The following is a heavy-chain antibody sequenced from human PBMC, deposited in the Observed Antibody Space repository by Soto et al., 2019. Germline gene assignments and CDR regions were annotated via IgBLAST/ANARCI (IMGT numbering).Heavy chain of an antibody. Sequence: SETLSLTCTVSGGSISSGDSCRTWIRQPPGKGLEWIGNICYSGRTYYNPSLKSRVSISEDTSKNHFSLRLSSVTAADTAVYYCARDARGIFTHFDYWGQGTLVTVSS. J-gene: IGHJ4*02. D-gene: IGHD3-10*01. CDR3: ARDARGIFTHFDY. CDR1: GGSISSGDSC. V-gene: IGHV4-30-4*08. CDR2: ICYSGRT.